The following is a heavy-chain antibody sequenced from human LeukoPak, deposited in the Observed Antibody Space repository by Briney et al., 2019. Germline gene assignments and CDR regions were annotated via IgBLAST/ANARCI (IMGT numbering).Heavy chain of an antibody. CDR1: GYTFTSYG. V-gene: IGHV1-18*01. CDR3: AGEYCSGGSCRQGFDY. J-gene: IGHJ4*02. CDR2: ISAYNGNT. D-gene: IGHD2-15*01. Sequence: ASVKVSCKASGYTFTSYGISWVRQAPGQGLEWMGWISAYNGNTNYAQKLQGRVTMTTDTSTSTAYMELRSLRSDDSAVYYCAGEYCSGGSCRQGFDYWGQGTLVTVSS.